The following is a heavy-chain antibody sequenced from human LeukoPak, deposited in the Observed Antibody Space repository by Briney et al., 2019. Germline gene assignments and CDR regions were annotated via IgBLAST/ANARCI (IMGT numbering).Heavy chain of an antibody. V-gene: IGHV3-21*01. CDR3: ARDGYYYDSSGSGA. CDR1: GFTFSSYS. CDR2: ISSSSSYI. Sequence: GGSLRLSCAASGFTFSSYSMNWVRQAQGKGLEWVSSISSSSSYIYYADSVKGRFTISRDNAKNSLYLQMNSLRAEDTAVYYCARDGYYYDSSGSGAWGQGTLVTVSS. D-gene: IGHD3-22*01. J-gene: IGHJ5*02.